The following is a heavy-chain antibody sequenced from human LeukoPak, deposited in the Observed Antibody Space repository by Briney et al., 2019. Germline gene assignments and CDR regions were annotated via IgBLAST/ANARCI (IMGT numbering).Heavy chain of an antibody. J-gene: IGHJ4*02. Sequence: PGRSLRLSCAASGFTFSSYWMHWVPQVPGEGVGWVARINPGGSSIAYADSVKGRFTISRDNAKNTLYLRMDSLRAEDTGVYYCARSNQADDYWGQGTLVTVSS. V-gene: IGHV3-74*01. CDR1: GFTFSSYW. D-gene: IGHD1-14*01. CDR3: ARSNQADDY. CDR2: INPGGSSI.